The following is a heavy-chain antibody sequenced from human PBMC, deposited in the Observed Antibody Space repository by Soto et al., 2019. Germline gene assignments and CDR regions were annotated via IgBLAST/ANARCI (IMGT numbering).Heavy chain of an antibody. Sequence: QVQLQESGPGLVKPSQTLSLTCTVSGGSISSGGYYWSWIRQHPGKGLEWIGYIYYSGSTHYNPSLKSRVTISVDTSKNQFSLKLSSVTPADTAVYYCARSGYSYGPNPLLYWGQGTLVTVSS. V-gene: IGHV4-31*03. CDR1: GGSISSGGYY. J-gene: IGHJ4*02. CDR3: ARSGYSYGPNPLLY. D-gene: IGHD5-18*01. CDR2: IYYSGST.